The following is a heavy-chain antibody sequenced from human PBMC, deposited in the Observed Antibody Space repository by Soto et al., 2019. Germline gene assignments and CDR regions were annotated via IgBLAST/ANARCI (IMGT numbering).Heavy chain of an antibody. D-gene: IGHD3-3*01. CDR1: GFTFSDHY. Sequence: GGSLRLSCAASGFTFSDHYMDWVRQAPGKGLEWVGRTRNKANSYTTEYAASVKGRFTISRDDSKNSLYLQMNSLKTEDTAVYYCARGHTIFGSGYYYYYYMDVWGKGTTVTVSS. CDR3: ARGHTIFGSGYYYYYYMDV. CDR2: TRNKANSYTT. V-gene: IGHV3-72*01. J-gene: IGHJ6*03.